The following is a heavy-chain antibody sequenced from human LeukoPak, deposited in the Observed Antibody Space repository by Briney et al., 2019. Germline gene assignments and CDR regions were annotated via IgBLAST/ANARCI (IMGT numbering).Heavy chain of an antibody. CDR1: GFTFSSYG. J-gene: IGHJ6*03. V-gene: IGHV3-33*06. Sequence: GRSLRLSCAASGFTFSSYGMHWVRQAPGKGLEWVAVIWYDGSNKYYADSVKGRFTISRDNSKNTLYLQMNSLRAEDTAVYYCAKQEAMAKGGYYYYYMDVWGKGTTVTVSS. D-gene: IGHD5-18*01. CDR2: IWYDGSNK. CDR3: AKQEAMAKGGYYYYYMDV.